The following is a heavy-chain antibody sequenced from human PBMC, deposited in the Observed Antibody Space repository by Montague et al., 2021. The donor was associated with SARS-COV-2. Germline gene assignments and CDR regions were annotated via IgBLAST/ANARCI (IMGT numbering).Heavy chain of an antibody. CDR3: TTDEEARGGFDI. CDR2: SKSKSDGGTT. CDR1: GFNFTNAW. J-gene: IGHJ3*02. D-gene: IGHD3-10*01. V-gene: IGHV3-15*01. Sequence: SLRLSCAASGFNFTNAWMSWVHQAPGKGLEWVGRSKSKSDGGTTDYGAPAKGRFSISRDDSKKTVYLQMDSLKSEDTAVYYCTTDEEARGGFDIWGQGTLVIVSS.